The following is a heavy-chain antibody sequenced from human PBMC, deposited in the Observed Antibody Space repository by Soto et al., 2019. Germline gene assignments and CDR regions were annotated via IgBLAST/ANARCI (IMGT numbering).Heavy chain of an antibody. CDR3: ATYTVGEGGRGY. V-gene: IGHV4-4*09. J-gene: IGHJ4*02. CDR2: HHSDST. Sequence: QVQLQESGPGLVKPSETLSLTCTVSGGSMRGQHWSWIRHPPGKGLEWIGHHSDSTNYNPSLKSRIPISTDTSQTQFSLKLSSVTAADTAVYYCATYTVGEGGRGYWGQGTLVTVSS. CDR1: GGSMRGQH. D-gene: IGHD3-16*01.